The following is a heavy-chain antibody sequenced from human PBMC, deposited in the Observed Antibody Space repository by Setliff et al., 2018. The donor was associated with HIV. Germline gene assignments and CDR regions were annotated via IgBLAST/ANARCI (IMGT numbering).Heavy chain of an antibody. J-gene: IGHJ4*02. Sequence: GGSLRLSCAASGFTFSNYAINWVRQAPGKGLEWVSFIYSGGGTAYADSVKGRFTLSRDTSKNTLFLQMNSLRPEDTAVYYCARVRLYNAALDYWGQGTLVTVSS. CDR2: IYSGGGT. D-gene: IGHD3-10*01. CDR1: GFTFSNYA. CDR3: ARVRLYNAALDY. V-gene: IGHV3-66*02.